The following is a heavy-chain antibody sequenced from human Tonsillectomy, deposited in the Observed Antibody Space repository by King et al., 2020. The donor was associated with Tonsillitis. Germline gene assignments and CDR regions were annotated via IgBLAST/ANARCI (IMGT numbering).Heavy chain of an antibody. D-gene: IGHD2-2*01. Sequence: EQQLVQSGGGLVQPGGSLRLSCAASGFTFSSYSMNWVRQTPGKGLEWVSYIRSSGSPIYYADSVKGRFTISRDNAKNSLSLQMDSLRAEDTAVYYCVRDPHALDYWGQGTLVTVSS. CDR3: VRDPHALDY. CDR1: GFTFSSYS. CDR2: IRSSGSPI. J-gene: IGHJ4*02. V-gene: IGHV3-48*04.